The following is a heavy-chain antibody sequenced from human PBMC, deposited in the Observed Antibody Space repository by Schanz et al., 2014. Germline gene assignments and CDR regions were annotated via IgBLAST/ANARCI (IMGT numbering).Heavy chain of an antibody. CDR2: ISYDGNTK. J-gene: IGHJ4*02. D-gene: IGHD3-3*01. Sequence: VQLLESGGGLVQPGGSLRLSCAASGFTFNSYAFHWVRQAPGKGLEWVALISYDGNTKYYADSVKGRFTISRDNSKNTLYLQMNSLRSEDTAVYYCAKDVDFWSGYYLDYWGQGALVTVSS. CDR3: AKDVDFWSGYYLDY. V-gene: IGHV3-30-3*01. CDR1: GFTFNSYA.